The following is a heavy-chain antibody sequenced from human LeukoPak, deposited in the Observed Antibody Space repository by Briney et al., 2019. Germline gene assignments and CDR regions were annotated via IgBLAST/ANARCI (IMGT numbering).Heavy chain of an antibody. CDR3: ARHTLIGARNAFDI. D-gene: IGHD1-26*01. Sequence: SETLSLTCTVSGGSISSYYWSWIRQPAVKGLEWIGRIYTSGSTNYNPSLKSRVTMSVDTSENQFSLKLSSVTAADTAVYYCARHTLIGARNAFDIWGQGTMVTVSS. J-gene: IGHJ3*02. CDR2: IYTSGST. V-gene: IGHV4-4*07. CDR1: GGSISSYY.